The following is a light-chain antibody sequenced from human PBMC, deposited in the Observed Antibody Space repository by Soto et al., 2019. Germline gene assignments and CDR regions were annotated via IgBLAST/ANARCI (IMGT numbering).Light chain of an antibody. V-gene: IGLV2-18*02. Sequence: QSALTQPPSVSGSPGQSVTISCTGTSSDVGTYNRVSWYQQPPGTAPKLMIYEASNRPSGVADRFSGSKSGNTAPLTISGLQAEDAADYYCSSYTGISPVIFGGGTQLTFL. CDR3: SSYTGISPVI. CDR2: EAS. CDR1: SSDVGTYNR. J-gene: IGLJ2*01.